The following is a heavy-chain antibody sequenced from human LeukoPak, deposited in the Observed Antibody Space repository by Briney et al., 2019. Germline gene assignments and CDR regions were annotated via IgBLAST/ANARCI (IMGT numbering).Heavy chain of an antibody. V-gene: IGHV1-18*04. CDR2: ISGYSGNT. CDR3: ARDIATVVHQE. D-gene: IGHD2-2*01. CDR1: GYTFTGYY. Sequence: ASVKVSCKASGYTFTGYYMHWVRQAPGQGLEWMGWISGYSGNTNYVQKFQGRVTMATDTSTSTVYMELRSLTSDDTAVYYCARDIATVVHQEWGQGTLVTVSS. J-gene: IGHJ4*02.